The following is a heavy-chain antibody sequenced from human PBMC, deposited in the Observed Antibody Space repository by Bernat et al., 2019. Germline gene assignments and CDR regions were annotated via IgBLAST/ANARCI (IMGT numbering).Heavy chain of an antibody. J-gene: IGHJ4*02. CDR1: GYSFTTHW. Sequence: EVQLVQSGAEVKKPGESLKISCKGSGYSFTTHWIGWVRQMPGKGLELMGIIYPGDSDTRYSPSFQGKVTISADKSINTAYLQGSSLKASDTAMYYCARQEDLVATVTGCFDYWGQGTLVTVSS. V-gene: IGHV5-51*01. CDR2: IYPGDSDT. CDR3: ARQEDLVATVTGCFDY. D-gene: IGHD5-12*01.